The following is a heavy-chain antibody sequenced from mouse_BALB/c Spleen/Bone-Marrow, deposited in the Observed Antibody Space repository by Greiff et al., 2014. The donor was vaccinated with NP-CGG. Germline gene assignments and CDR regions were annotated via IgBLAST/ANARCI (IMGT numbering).Heavy chain of an antibody. CDR2: ISSGGSYT. D-gene: IGHD1-1*01. V-gene: IGHV5-9-3*01. CDR1: GFTFSSYA. J-gene: IGHJ1*01. Sequence: EVHLVESXGGLVKPGGSLKLSCAASGFTFSSYAMSWVRQTPEKRLEWVATISSGGSYTYYPDSVKGRFTISRDNAKNTLYLQMSSLRSEDTAMYYCARPPYYGSSEWYFDVWGAGTTVTVSS. CDR3: ARPPYYGSSEWYFDV.